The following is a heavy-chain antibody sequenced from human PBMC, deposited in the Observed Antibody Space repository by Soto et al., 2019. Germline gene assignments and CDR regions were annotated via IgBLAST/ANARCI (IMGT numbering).Heavy chain of an antibody. Sequence: ASVKVSCKASGYTFTSYAMHWVRQAPGQRLEWMGWINAGNGNTKYSQKFQGRVTITRDTSASTAYMELSSLRSEDTAVYYCASGDSSGYYNNWFDPWGQGTLVTVSS. CDR2: INAGNGNT. CDR3: ASGDSSGYYNNWFDP. CDR1: GYTFTSYA. D-gene: IGHD3-22*01. V-gene: IGHV1-3*01. J-gene: IGHJ5*02.